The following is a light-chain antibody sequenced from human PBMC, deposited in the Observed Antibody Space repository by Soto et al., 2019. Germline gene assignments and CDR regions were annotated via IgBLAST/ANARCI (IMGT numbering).Light chain of an antibody. CDR2: RTS. Sequence: MTQSPSTLSASVGDRVTITCRASQGIGNTLAWYQQKPGQTPRLLIYRTSIRATGVPARFSGSASGTEFTLTITSLQSEDFAVYYCQHYANWPLTFGGGTKIESK. J-gene: IGKJ4*01. V-gene: IGKV3-15*01. CDR1: QGIGNT. CDR3: QHYANWPLT.